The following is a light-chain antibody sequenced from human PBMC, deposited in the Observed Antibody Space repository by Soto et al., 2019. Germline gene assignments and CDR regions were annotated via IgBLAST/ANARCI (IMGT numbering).Light chain of an antibody. Sequence: EIVLTQSPATLSLSPGEGVTLSCRASQSVSSYLAWYQQKPGQAPRLLIYDAVNRATGIPDRFSGSGSGIDFTLTISSLEPEAFEVYYCQQRSNWPPEFTFGQGTKLEI. V-gene: IGKV3-11*01. J-gene: IGKJ2*01. CDR1: QSVSSY. CDR3: QQRSNWPPEFT. CDR2: DAV.